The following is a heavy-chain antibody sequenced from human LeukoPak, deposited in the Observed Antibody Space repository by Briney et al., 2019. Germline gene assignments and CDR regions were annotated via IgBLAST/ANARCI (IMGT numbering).Heavy chain of an antibody. D-gene: IGHD5-12*01. CDR2: ISAYNGNT. CDR3: ARDSGYDYPRGRLDY. Sequence: ASVKVSCKASGYTFTSYGISWVRQAPGQGFEWMGWISAYNGNTNYAQKLQGRVTMTTDTSTSTAYMELRSLRSDDTAVYYCARDSGYDYPRGRLDYWGQGTLVTVSS. CDR1: GYTFTSYG. J-gene: IGHJ4*02. V-gene: IGHV1-18*01.